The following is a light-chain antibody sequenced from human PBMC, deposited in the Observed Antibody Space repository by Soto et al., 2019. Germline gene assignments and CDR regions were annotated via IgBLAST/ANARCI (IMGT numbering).Light chain of an antibody. CDR3: SSYTSSSTLV. CDR2: GVR. CDR1: SSDVGGYKY. V-gene: IGLV2-14*01. J-gene: IGLJ1*01. Sequence: QSVLTQSASVSGSPGQSITISCTGTSSDVGGYKYVSWYQQHPGKAPKLMIFGVRNRPSGVSNRFSGSKSGNTASLTISGFQAEDEADYYCSSYTSSSTLVFGTGTKVTVL.